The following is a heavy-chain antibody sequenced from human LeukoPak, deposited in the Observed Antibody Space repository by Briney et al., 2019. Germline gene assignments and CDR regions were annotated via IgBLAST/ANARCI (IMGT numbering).Heavy chain of an antibody. CDR3: AKDHYIDY. CDR1: GFTFSSYG. V-gene: IGHV3-30*18. Sequence: SGGSLRLSCAASGFTFSSYGMHWVRRAPGKGLEWVAVISYDGSNKYYADSVKGRFTISRDNSKNTLYLQMNSLRAEDTAVYYCAKDHYIDYWGQGTLVTVSS. CDR2: ISYDGSNK. J-gene: IGHJ4*02.